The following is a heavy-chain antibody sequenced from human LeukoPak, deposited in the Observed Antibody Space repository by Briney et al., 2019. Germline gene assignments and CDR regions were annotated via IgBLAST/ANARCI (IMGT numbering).Heavy chain of an antibody. J-gene: IGHJ2*01. CDR2: IYYSGST. D-gene: IGHD5-18*01. CDR1: GGSISSSSYY. CDR3: ARQTVGYSYGHWYFDL. Sequence: SETLSLTCTVSGGSISSSSYYWGWIRQPPGKGLEWIGSIYYSGSTHYNPSLKSRVTISVDTSKNQFPLKLSSVTAADTAVYYCARQTVGYSYGHWYFDLWGRGTLVTVSS. V-gene: IGHV4-39*01.